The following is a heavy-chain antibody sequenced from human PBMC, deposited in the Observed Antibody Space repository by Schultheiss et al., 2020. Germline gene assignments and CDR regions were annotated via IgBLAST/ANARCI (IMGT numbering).Heavy chain of an antibody. CDR1: GFTFSSYA. CDR2: ISGSGGST. J-gene: IGHJ6*02. CDR3: ASPLTTTVTTLTYYYYYGMDV. V-gene: IGHV3-23*01. Sequence: GGSLRLSCAASGFTFSSYAMSWVRQAPGKGLEWVSAISGSGGSTYYADSVKGRFTISRENAKNSLYLQMNSLRAEDTAVYYCASPLTTTVTTLTYYYYYGMDVWGQGTTVNVYS. D-gene: IGHD4-17*01.